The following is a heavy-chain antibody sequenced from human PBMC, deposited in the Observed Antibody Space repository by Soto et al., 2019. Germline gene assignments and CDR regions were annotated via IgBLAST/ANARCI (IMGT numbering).Heavy chain of an antibody. D-gene: IGHD4-17*01. J-gene: IGHJ4*02. CDR3: ARDGQYGDYGYYFDY. CDR1: GYTFTGHY. CDR2: ISPNSGNT. V-gene: IGHV1-2*02. Sequence: APVKVSCKASGYTFTGHYIHWVRQAPGQGLEWMGWISPNSGNTNYAQNFQGRVTMTRDTSVTTAYMELSRLRSDDTAMYYCARDGQYGDYGYYFDYWGQGTLVTVSS.